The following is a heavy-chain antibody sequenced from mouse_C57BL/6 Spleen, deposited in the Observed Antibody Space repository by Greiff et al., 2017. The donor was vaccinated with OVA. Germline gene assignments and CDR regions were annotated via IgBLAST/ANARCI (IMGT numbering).Heavy chain of an antibody. V-gene: IGHV5-4*01. CDR1: GFTFSSYA. CDR2: ISDGGSYT. D-gene: IGHD1-1*01. J-gene: IGHJ3*01. Sequence: EVKLMESGGGLVKPGGSLKLSCAASGFTFSSYAMSWVRQTPEKRLEWVATISDGGSYTYYPDNVKGRFTISRDNAKNNLYLQMSHLKSEDTAMYYCARDGPLYGSTSPGFAYWGQGTLVTVSA. CDR3: ARDGPLYGSTSPGFAY.